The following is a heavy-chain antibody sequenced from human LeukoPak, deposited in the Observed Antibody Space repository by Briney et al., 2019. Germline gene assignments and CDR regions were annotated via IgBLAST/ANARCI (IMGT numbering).Heavy chain of an antibody. J-gene: IGHJ4*02. Sequence: KSGGSLRLSCAASGFTFSNAWMSWVRQAPGKGLEWVGRTKSKNDGGTTDYAAPVSGRFTISRDDSTNVLYLQMNSLKTEDTAVYYCTTGTNWGRYWGQGTLVTVSS. CDR3: TTGTNWGRY. CDR1: GFTFSNAW. V-gene: IGHV3-15*01. CDR2: TKSKNDGGTT. D-gene: IGHD7-27*01.